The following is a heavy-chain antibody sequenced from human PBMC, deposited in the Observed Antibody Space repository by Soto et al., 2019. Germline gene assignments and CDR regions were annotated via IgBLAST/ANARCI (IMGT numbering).Heavy chain of an antibody. Sequence: EGQLLESGGGLVQSGGSLRLSCAASGFTFSSYALSWVRQAPGKGLECVSVISGSGHSTYYADSVKGRFTISRDNSRNTVYLQMNSLRAHDSAIYYCSKRLGISVWYHLDSWRQGTLVTVSS. D-gene: IGHD6-19*01. CDR2: ISGSGHST. J-gene: IGHJ4*02. CDR1: GFTFSSYA. CDR3: SKRLGISVWYHLDS. V-gene: IGHV3-23*01.